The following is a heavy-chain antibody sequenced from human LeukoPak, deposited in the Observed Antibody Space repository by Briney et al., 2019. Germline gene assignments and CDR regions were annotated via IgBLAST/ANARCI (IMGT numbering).Heavy chain of an antibody. J-gene: IGHJ6*02. CDR3: ASLVAGDWLHTRYYYYGMDV. Sequence: ASVKVSCKASGGTFSSYAISWVRQAPGQGLEWMGRIIPILGIANYAQKFQGRVTITADKFTSTAYMELSSLRSEDTAVYYCASLVAGDWLHTRYYYYGMDVWGQGTTVTVSS. V-gene: IGHV1-69*04. CDR1: GGTFSSYA. D-gene: IGHD3-9*01. CDR2: IIPILGIA.